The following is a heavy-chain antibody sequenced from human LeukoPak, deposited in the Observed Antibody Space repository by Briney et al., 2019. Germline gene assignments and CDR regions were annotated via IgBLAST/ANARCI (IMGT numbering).Heavy chain of an antibody. D-gene: IGHD3-3*01. Sequence: SETLSLTCTVSGDSISSSNYYWDWIRQPPGKGLEWIASIFYSGGTYSNPSLKSRVTISVDTSKNQFSLKLTSVTAADTAVYYCARRFPYRRDSFDYWGQGTLDTVSS. CDR2: IFYSGGT. CDR1: GDSISSSNYY. J-gene: IGHJ4*02. CDR3: ARRFPYRRDSFDY. V-gene: IGHV4-39*01.